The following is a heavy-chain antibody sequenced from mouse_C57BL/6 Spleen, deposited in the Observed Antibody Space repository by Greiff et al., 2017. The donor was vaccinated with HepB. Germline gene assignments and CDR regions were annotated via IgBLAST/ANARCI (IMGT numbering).Heavy chain of an antibody. V-gene: IGHV1-50*01. Sequence: VQLQQPGAELVKPGASVKLSCKASGYTFTSYWMQWVKQRPGQGLEWIGEIDPSDSYTNYNQKFKGKATLTVDTSSSTAYMQLSSLTSEDSAVYYCARGNGNSWDYAMDYWVQGTSVTVSS. CDR1: GYTFTSYW. CDR2: IDPSDSYT. D-gene: IGHD1-1*01. J-gene: IGHJ4*01. CDR3: ARGNGNSWDYAMDY.